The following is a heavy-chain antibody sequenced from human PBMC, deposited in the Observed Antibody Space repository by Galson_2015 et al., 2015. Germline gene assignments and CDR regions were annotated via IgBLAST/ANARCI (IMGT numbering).Heavy chain of an antibody. CDR3: AKPDSSSNWYFDL. CDR1: GFTFSSYA. Sequence: SLRLSCAASGFTFSSYAMSWVRQAPGKGLEWVSAISGSGGSTYYADSVKGRFTISRDNSKNTLYMQMNSLRAEDTAVYYCAKPDSSSNWYFDLWGRGTLVTVSS. D-gene: IGHD6-6*01. J-gene: IGHJ2*01. V-gene: IGHV3-23*01. CDR2: ISGSGGST.